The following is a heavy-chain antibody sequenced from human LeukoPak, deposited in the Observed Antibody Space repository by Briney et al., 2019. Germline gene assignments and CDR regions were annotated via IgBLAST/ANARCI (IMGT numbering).Heavy chain of an antibody. D-gene: IGHD1-26*01. J-gene: IGHJ3*01. CDR1: GGTFSNYA. Sequence: ASVKVSCKASGGTFSNYAINWVRQAPGQGLEWMGEIIPMFGVPNYAQKFQGRVTLTADESTSTAYMELSSLRSEDTAVYYCVRGRVMRGTCYVAGQDALDVWGQGTMVTVSS. CDR3: VRGRVMRGTCYVAGQDALDV. CDR2: IIPMFGVP. V-gene: IGHV1-69*13.